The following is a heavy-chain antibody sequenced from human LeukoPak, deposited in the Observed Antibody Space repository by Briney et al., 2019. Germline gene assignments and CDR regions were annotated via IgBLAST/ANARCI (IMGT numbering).Heavy chain of an antibody. CDR3: VKDLHSSGWYGAY. V-gene: IGHV3-64D*06. CDR1: GFTFSSYA. D-gene: IGHD6-19*01. Sequence: GGSLRLSCSASGFTFSSYAMHWVRQAPGKGLEYVSAISSNGGSTYYADSVKGRFTISRDNSKNTLYLQMSSLRAEDTAVCYCVKDLHSSGWYGAYWGQGTLVTVSS. CDR2: ISSNGGST. J-gene: IGHJ4*02.